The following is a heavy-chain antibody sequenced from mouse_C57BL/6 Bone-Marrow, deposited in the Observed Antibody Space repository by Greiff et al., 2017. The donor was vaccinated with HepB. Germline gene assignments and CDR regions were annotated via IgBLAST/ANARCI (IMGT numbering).Heavy chain of an antibody. CDR3: ARRGRSAFAY. CDR2: IDPYDSYT. Sequence: QVQLQQSGAELVMPGASVKLSCKASGYTFTSYWMHWVKQRPGQGLEWIGEIDPYDSYTNYNQKFKGKATLTVDKSSSTAYMQLSSLTSEDDAVYYCARRGRSAFAYWGQGTMVTVSA. J-gene: IGHJ3*01. V-gene: IGHV1-69*01. CDR1: GYTFTSYW.